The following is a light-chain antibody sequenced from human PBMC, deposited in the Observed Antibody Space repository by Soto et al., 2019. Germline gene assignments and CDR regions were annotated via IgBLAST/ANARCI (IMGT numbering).Light chain of an antibody. CDR2: RAS. CDR3: QQYAKWPLT. V-gene: IGKV3-15*01. CDR1: QSVGSN. J-gene: IGKJ4*01. Sequence: EEVMTQSPATLSVSPGERTSLSCRASQSVGSNLGWYQQKPGQAPRLLIYRASTRATGIPARFSGSGSGTEFTLTISSLQSEDIAVYYCQQYAKWPLTFGGGTKVEIK.